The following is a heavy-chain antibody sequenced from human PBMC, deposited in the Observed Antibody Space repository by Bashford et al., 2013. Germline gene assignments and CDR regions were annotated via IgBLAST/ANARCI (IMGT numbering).Heavy chain of an antibody. V-gene: IGHV4-59*01. CDR3: ARLQFFMGLYYYGFEV. Sequence: SETLSLTCTVSGGFIDGYQWSWIRQSPGKGLEWIGHVFDNGDTNYNPSLQSRVTISVDTSNNDFSLELTSVTAADTAVYYCARLQFFMGLYYYGFEVWGQGTTVTVSS. J-gene: IGHJ6*02. CDR1: GGFIDGYQ. CDR2: VFDNGDT. D-gene: IGHD5-24*01.